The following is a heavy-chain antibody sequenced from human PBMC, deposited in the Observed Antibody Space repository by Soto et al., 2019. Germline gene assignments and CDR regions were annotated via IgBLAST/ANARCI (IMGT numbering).Heavy chain of an antibody. CDR3: ARNTGWPPSGWFDP. Sequence: SETLSLTCTVSGDSISSNTNYWSWIRQPPGEGLEWIGFISYSGTTSYSPSLKSRVAISLDTSKNQFSLSLSSVTATDTAVYYCARNTGWPPSGWFDPWGQGILVTVS. CDR2: ISYSGTT. J-gene: IGHJ5*02. V-gene: IGHV4-30-4*01. CDR1: GDSISSNTNY. D-gene: IGHD6-19*01.